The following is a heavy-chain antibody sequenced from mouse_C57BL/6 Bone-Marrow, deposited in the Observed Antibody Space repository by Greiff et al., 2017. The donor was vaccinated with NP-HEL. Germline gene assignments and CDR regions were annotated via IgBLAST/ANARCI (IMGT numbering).Heavy chain of an antibody. J-gene: IGHJ3*01. CDR3: TRSGNIPFAY. CDR2: IYPGNSDT. V-gene: IGHV1-5*01. CDR1: GYTFTSYW. D-gene: IGHD1-3*01. Sequence: EVQGVESGTVLARPGASVKMSCKTSGYTFTSYWMHWVKQRPGQGLEWIGAIYPGNSDTSYNQKFKGKAKLTAVTSASTAYMELSSLTNEDSAVYYCTRSGNIPFAYWGQGTLVTVSA.